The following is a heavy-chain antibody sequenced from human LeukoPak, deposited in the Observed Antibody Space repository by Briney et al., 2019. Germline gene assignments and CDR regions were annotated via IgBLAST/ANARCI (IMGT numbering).Heavy chain of an antibody. J-gene: IGHJ1*01. CDR2: IYYSGST. D-gene: IGHD2-21*02. Sequence: SETLSLTCTVSGGSISSYYWSWIRQPPGKGLEWIGCIYYSGSTNYNPSLKSRVTISVDTSKNQFSLKLSSVTAADTAVYYCARAVVVTAITYFQHWXQXTLVTVSS. CDR3: ARAVVVTAITYFQH. CDR1: GGSISSYY. V-gene: IGHV4-59*01.